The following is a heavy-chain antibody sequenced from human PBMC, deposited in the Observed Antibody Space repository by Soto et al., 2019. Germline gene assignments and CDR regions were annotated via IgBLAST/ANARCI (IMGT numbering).Heavy chain of an antibody. V-gene: IGHV3-21*01. D-gene: IGHD3-3*01. CDR3: ARGYGGVATTRFFDY. CDR1: GFTFSTYS. CDR2: ISSGSSYI. J-gene: IGHJ4*02. Sequence: EVQLVESGGGLVKPGGSLRLSCAASGFTFSTYSMNWVRQAPGKGLEWVSSISSGSSYIFYAESLKGRFTISRDNTKSSLYLQMNSLRAEDTAVYYCARGYGGVATTRFFDYWGQGTLVTVSS.